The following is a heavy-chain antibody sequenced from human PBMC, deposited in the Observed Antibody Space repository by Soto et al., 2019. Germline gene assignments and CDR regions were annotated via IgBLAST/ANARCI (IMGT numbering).Heavy chain of an antibody. CDR3: ARGTAARPRAFYYYYYGMDV. CDR2: IIPIFGTA. Sequence: SANVSCKAHGGTFSSYAISWVRQVPGEGRDPLGGIIPIFGTANYAQKLQGRVTITADESTSTAYMELSSLRSEDTAVYYCARGTAARPRAFYYYYYGMDVWGQGTTLTVSS. J-gene: IGHJ6*02. CDR1: GGTFSSYA. D-gene: IGHD6-6*01. V-gene: IGHV1-69*13.